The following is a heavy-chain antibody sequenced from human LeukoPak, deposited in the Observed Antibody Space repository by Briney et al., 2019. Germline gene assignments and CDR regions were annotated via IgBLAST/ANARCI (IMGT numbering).Heavy chain of an antibody. CDR3: ARSTWPLHSLDF. D-gene: IGHD2-15*01. CDR2: IYTSGST. J-gene: IGHJ4*02. CDR1: GGSIRSGSNF. Sequence: PSETLSLTCTVSGGSIRSGSNFWTWIRQPAGKGLEWIGRIYTSGSTTYNPSLKSRVTISLDTSKNLFSLMLHSVTAADTAVYYCARSTWPLHSLDFWGRGTLVSVSS. V-gene: IGHV4-61*02.